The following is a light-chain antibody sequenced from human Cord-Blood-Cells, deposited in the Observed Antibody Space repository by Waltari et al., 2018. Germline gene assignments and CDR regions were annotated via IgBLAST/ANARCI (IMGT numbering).Light chain of an antibody. J-gene: IGLJ1*01. CDR3: CSYAGSYTFV. V-gene: IGLV2-11*01. CDR2: DVR. CDR1: SSDVGGYNY. Sequence: QSALTQPRSVSGSPGQSVTISCTGTSSDVGGYNYVSWYQQHQGKAPKLMIYDVRKRPSGVPDRFSGSKSGNTASLTISGLQAEDEADYYCCSYAGSYTFVFGTGTKVTVL.